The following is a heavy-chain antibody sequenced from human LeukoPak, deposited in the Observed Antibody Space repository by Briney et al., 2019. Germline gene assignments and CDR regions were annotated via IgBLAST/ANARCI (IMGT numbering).Heavy chain of an antibody. Sequence: GGSLRLSCAASGFTFSSYAMHWVRQAPGKGLEWVAVISYDGSNKYYADSVKGRFTISRDNSKNTLYLQMNSLRAEDTAVYYCAKEVGSGSYYLYYFDYWGQGTLVTVSS. J-gene: IGHJ4*02. CDR1: GFTFSSYA. D-gene: IGHD3-10*01. V-gene: IGHV3-30*04. CDR2: ISYDGSNK. CDR3: AKEVGSGSYYLYYFDY.